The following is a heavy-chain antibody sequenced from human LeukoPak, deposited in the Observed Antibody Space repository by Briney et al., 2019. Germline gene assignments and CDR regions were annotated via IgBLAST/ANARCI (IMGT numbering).Heavy chain of an antibody. CDR3: ARGYSSSWYENPYDY. V-gene: IGHV1-18*01. Sequence: GASVKVPCKAFGYTFTSYGISLVRQAPGQGLEWMGWISAYNGNTNYAQKLQGRVTMTTDTSTSTAYMELRSLRSDDTAVYYCARGYSSSWYENPYDYWGQGTLVTVSS. CDR1: GYTFTSYG. J-gene: IGHJ4*02. D-gene: IGHD6-13*01. CDR2: ISAYNGNT.